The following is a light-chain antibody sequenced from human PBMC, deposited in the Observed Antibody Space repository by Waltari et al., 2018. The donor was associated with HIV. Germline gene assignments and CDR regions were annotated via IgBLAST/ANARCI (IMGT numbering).Light chain of an antibody. V-gene: IGLV3-10*01. CDR1: ALPKRY. CDR3: YSTDNNGDRGV. J-gene: IGLJ2*01. Sequence: SYELTQPPSVSVSPGQTARITCSGDALPKRYAYWYQQRSGQAPVLRKYKDKKRPAGITERFSGSRSGTMDTLTISGAQVEDEADYYCYSTDNNGDRGVFGGGTK. CDR2: KDK.